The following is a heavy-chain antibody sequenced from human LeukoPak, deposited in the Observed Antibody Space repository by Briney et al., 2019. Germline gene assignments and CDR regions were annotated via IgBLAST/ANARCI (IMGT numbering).Heavy chain of an antibody. Sequence: SVKVSCKASGGTFSSYAISWVRQAPGQGLEWMGRIIPILGIANYAQKFQGRVTITADKSTSTAYMELSSLRSEDTAVYYCATHCSGGSCPSIYYYYYYGMDVWGQGTTVTVSS. J-gene: IGHJ6*02. CDR1: GGTFSSYA. V-gene: IGHV1-69*04. CDR2: IIPILGIA. CDR3: ATHCSGGSCPSIYYYYYYGMDV. D-gene: IGHD2-15*01.